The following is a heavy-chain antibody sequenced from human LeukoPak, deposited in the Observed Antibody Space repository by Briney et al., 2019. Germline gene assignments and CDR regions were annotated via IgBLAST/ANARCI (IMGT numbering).Heavy chain of an antibody. D-gene: IGHD6-6*01. CDR3: ARGRAARGPLYFDY. Sequence: SETLSLTCTVSGGPISSYYWSWIRQPAGKGLEWIGRIYTSGSTNYNPSLKSRVTMSVDTSKNQFSLKLSSVTAADTAVYYCARGRAARGPLYFDYWGQGTLVTVSS. V-gene: IGHV4-4*07. J-gene: IGHJ4*02. CDR2: IYTSGST. CDR1: GGPISSYY.